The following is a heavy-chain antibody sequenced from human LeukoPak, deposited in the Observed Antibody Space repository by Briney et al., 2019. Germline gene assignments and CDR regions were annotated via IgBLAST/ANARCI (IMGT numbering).Heavy chain of an antibody. D-gene: IGHD5-18*01. CDR1: GGSINNYY. V-gene: IGHV4-59*01. J-gene: IGHJ4*02. CDR2: IFYSGST. CDR3: ASGYHYWYYFDY. Sequence: SETLSLTCTVSGGSINNYYWSWIRQPRGERLEWIAYIFYSGSTDYNPSLKSRVTISLDTSNNQFSLKLTSVTAADTAVYYCASGYHYWYYFDYWGQGNLVTVSS.